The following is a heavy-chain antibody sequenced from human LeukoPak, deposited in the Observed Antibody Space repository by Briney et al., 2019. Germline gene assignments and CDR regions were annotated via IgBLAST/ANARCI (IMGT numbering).Heavy chain of an antibody. V-gene: IGHV4-34*01. CDR1: GGSFSGYY. Sequence: SETLSPTYAVYGGSFSGYYCSWISQPPGKWLELIGEINHSGSTNYNPSLKSRVTISVDASKNQFSLKLSSVTAADTAVYYCARLVAWQWLVPRLDYWGQGTLVTVSS. D-gene: IGHD6-19*01. CDR2: INHSGST. CDR3: ARLVAWQWLVPRLDY. J-gene: IGHJ4*02.